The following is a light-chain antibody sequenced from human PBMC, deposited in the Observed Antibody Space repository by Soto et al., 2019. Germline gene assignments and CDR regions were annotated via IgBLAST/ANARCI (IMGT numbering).Light chain of an antibody. CDR2: EGS. CDR3: CSYAGSSTFEGVV. Sequence: QSALTQPASVSGSPGQSITISCTGTSSDVGSYNLVSWYQQHPGKAPKLMIYEGSKRPSGVSNRFSGSKSGNTASLTISGLQAEDEADYYCCSYAGSSTFEGVVFGGGTKLTLL. V-gene: IGLV2-23*03. J-gene: IGLJ2*01. CDR1: SSDVGSYNL.